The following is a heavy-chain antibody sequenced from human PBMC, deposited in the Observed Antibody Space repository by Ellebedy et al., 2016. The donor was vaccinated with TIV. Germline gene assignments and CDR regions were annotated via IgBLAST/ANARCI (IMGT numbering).Heavy chain of an antibody. Sequence: ASVKVSCKTSGYIFTAYYIHWVRQAPGQGLEWMGWINPDSGGTNFAQNFQGRVSMTRDASVNTAYMELSRLESGDTATYYCARVRRGSSGMDVWGQGTTVTVS. J-gene: IGHJ6*02. CDR1: GYIFTAYY. CDR3: ARVRRGSSGMDV. D-gene: IGHD3-22*01. CDR2: INPDSGGT. V-gene: IGHV1-2*02.